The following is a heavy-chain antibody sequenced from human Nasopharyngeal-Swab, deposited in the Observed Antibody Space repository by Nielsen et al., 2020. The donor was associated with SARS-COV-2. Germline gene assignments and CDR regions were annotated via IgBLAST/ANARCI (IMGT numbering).Heavy chain of an antibody. CDR2: ISAYNGNT. J-gene: IGHJ4*02. CDR3: ARTDTAMVSY. V-gene: IGHV1-18*04. Sequence: ASVKVSCKASGYTFTGYYMHWVRQAPGQGLEWMGWISAYNGNTNYAQKLQGRVTMTTDTSTSTAYMELRSLRSDDTAVYYCARTDTAMVSYWGQGTLVTVSS. D-gene: IGHD5-18*01. CDR1: GYTFTGYY.